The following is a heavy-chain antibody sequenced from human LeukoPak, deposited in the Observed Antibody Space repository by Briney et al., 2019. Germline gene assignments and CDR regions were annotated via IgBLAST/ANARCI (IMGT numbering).Heavy chain of an antibody. CDR1: GYSISSGYY. Sequence: SETLSLTCTVSGYSISSGYYWGWIRQPPGKGLEWIGNIYPSGTTYYNPSLKTRVTISVDTSKNQFSLKLSSVTAANTAVYYCASSGYYHNSGYWGQGTLVTVSS. D-gene: IGHD3-22*01. CDR2: IYPSGTT. J-gene: IGHJ4*02. V-gene: IGHV4-38-2*02. CDR3: ASSGYYHNSGY.